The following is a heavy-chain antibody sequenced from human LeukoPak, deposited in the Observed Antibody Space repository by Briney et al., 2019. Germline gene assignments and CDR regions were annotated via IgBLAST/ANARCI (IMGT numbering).Heavy chain of an antibody. Sequence: GGSLRLSCAASGFIFSSYEMNWVRQAPGKGLEWVSYISSTGSTISYAASVKGRRFTISTDKAKTSLYLQTTSLRAEDTAIYCCARAHLDTAIINFLDNWGQGALVTVSS. CDR2: ISSTGSTI. V-gene: IGHV3-48*03. D-gene: IGHD5-18*01. CDR1: GFIFSSYE. CDR3: ARAHLDTAIINFLDN. J-gene: IGHJ4*02.